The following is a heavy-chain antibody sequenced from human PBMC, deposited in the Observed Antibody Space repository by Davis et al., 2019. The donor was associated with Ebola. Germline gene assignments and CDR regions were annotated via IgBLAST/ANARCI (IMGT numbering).Heavy chain of an antibody. Sequence: AASVKVSCKASGGTFSSYTVSWVRQAPGQGLEWMGGIIYIFGAPNYAQKFQGRVTITADKSTSTAYLELSSLRSEDTAVYYCARDLGMRISVVDEGDFWGQGTLVTVSS. J-gene: IGHJ4*02. CDR1: GGTFSSYT. CDR3: ARDLGMRISVVDEGDF. D-gene: IGHD6-19*01. V-gene: IGHV1-69*06. CDR2: IIYIFGAP.